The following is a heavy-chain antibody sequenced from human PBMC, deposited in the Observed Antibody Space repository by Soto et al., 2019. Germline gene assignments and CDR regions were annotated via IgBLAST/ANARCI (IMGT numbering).Heavy chain of an antibody. CDR1: GYTFTSYD. CDR3: ARGGSYWARRHYFDS. CDR2: VTPRNGDT. Sequence: QVQLVQSGAEMKKPGASVKVSCKASGYTFTSYDINWVRQAAGQGPERMGSVTPRNGDTAFAQKYQGRVTVTSNTSVSTAYMELSTLGSDDTAVYYCARGGSYWARRHYFDSWGQGTLLTVSS. J-gene: IGHJ4*02. V-gene: IGHV1-8*02. D-gene: IGHD2-8*02.